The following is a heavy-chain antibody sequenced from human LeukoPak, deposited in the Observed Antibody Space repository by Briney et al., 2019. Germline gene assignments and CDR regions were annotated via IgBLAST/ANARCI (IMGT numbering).Heavy chain of an antibody. CDR1: GYTFTSYD. CDR2: MNPNSGNT. CDR3: ARGRLSARAYWFDP. D-gene: IGHD6-19*01. V-gene: IGHV1-8*01. Sequence: ASVKVSCKASGYTFTSYDINWVRQATGQGLEWMGWMNPNSGNTGYAQKFQGRVTMTRNTSISTAYMELSSLRSEDTAVYYCARGRLSARAYWFDPWGQGTLVTVSP. J-gene: IGHJ5*02.